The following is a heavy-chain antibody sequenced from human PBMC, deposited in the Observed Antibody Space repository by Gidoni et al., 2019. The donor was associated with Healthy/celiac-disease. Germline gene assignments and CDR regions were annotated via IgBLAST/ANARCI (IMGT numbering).Heavy chain of an antibody. V-gene: IGHV3-64*01. D-gene: IGHD3-16*01. CDR2: ISSNGRSA. CDR3: ARAWGPSYFAL. CDR1: GFTFSRYA. J-gene: IGHJ2*01. Sequence: EVQLVESGGGLVQPGGSLRLSCAASGFTFSRYAMHWVRQAPGKGLEYVSAISSNGRSAYYANSVKGRFTISRDNSKNTLYLQMGSLRPEDMAVYYCARAWGPSYFALWGRGTLVTVSS.